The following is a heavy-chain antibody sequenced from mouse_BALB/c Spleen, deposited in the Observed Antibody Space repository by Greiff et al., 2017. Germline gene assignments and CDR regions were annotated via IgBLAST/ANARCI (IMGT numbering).Heavy chain of an antibody. CDR3: TRGARATAWFAY. J-gene: IGHJ3*01. V-gene: IGHV1S22*01. D-gene: IGHD3-1*01. CDR2: IYPGSGST. CDR1: GYTFTSYW. Sequence: LQQPGSELVRPGASVKLSCKASGYTFTSYWMHWVKQRPGQGLEWIGNIYPGSGSTNYDEKFKSKATLTVDTSSSTAYMQLSSLTSEDSAVYYCTRGARATAWFAYWGQGTLVTVAA.